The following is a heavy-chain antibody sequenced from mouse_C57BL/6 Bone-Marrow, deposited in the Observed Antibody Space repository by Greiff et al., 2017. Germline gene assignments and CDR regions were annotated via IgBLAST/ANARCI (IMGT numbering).Heavy chain of an antibody. CDR2: IDPSDSYT. Sequence: QVQLQQPGAELVRPGTSVKLSCKASGYTFTSYWMHWVKQRPGQGLEWIGVIDPSDSYTNYNQKFKGKSTLTVDKSSSTAYMQLSSLTSEDSAVYYCARLAIYYDNYAWFAYWGQGTLVTVSA. D-gene: IGHD2-1*01. CDR3: ARLAIYYDNYAWFAY. CDR1: GYTFTSYW. V-gene: IGHV1-59*01. J-gene: IGHJ3*01.